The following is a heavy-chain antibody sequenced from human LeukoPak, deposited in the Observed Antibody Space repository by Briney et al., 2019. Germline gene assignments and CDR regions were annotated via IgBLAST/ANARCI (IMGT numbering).Heavy chain of an antibody. CDR1: GGSISSGSYY. CDR2: IYTSGST. J-gene: IGHJ6*03. CDR3: TRGSIAYYYMDV. Sequence: SETLSLTCTVSGGSISSGSYYWSWIRQPAGKGLEWIGRIYTSGSTKYNPSLKSRVTISVDTSKNQSSLKLSSVTAADTAVYYCTRGSIAYYYMDVWGKGTTVTISS. D-gene: IGHD3-22*01. V-gene: IGHV4-61*02.